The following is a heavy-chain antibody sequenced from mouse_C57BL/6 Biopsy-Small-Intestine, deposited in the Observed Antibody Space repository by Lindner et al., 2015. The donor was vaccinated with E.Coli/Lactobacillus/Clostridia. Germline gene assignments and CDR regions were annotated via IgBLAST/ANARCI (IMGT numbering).Heavy chain of an antibody. D-gene: IGHD1-1*01. CDR3: ARAYRGYSSGWYYYYGMDV. CDR2: IIPIFGTA. Sequence: SVKVSCKASGGTFSSYAISWVRQAPGQGLEWMGGIIPIFGTANYAQKFQGRVTITADESTSTAYMELSSLISEDTAVYYCARAYRGYSSGWYYYYGMDVWGQGTTVTVSS. V-gene: IGHV1-81*01. J-gene: IGHJ1*01. CDR1: GGTFSSYA.